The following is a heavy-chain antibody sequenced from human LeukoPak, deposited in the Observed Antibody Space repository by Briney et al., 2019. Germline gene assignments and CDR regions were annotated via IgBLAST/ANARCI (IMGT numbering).Heavy chain of an antibody. J-gene: IGHJ6*03. CDR3: ARDPSDYYGSGSYHYSYYYYMDV. D-gene: IGHD3-10*01. CDR2: INPNSGGT. Sequence: GASVKVSCKASGYTFTSYYMHWVRQAPGQGLEWMGWINPNSGGTNYAQKFQGRVTMTSDASITTAYLQLNRLTSDDTAVYYCARDPSDYYGSGSYHYSYYYYMDVWGKGTTVTVSS. V-gene: IGHV1-2*02. CDR1: GYTFTSYY.